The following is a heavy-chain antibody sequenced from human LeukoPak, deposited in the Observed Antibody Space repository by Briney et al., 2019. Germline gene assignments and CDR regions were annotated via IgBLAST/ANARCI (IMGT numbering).Heavy chain of an antibody. CDR2: VHYSGGS. V-gene: IGHV4-39*01. D-gene: IGHD1-26*01. J-gene: IGHJ4*02. CDR1: GGSISSSTYY. Sequence: SETLSLTCTVSGGSISSSTYYWGWIRQSPGKGLEWIGSVHYSGGSYYNPSLKSRVTISLNTSKNQFSLKLSSVTAADTAVYYCASRELLNDYWGQGTLVTVSS. CDR3: ASRELLNDY.